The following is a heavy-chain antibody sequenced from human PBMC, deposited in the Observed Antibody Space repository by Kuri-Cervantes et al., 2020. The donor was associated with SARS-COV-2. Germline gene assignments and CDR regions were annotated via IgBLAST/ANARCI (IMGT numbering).Heavy chain of an antibody. J-gene: IGHJ4*02. Sequence: GESLKISCAASGFTFSSYGTHWVRQAPGKGLEWVAFIRYDGSNKYYADSVKGRFTISRDNSNNTLYLQMNILRSEDTAVYYCTKDLAGLGMTHWGQGTLVTVSS. CDR1: GFTFSSYG. CDR2: IRYDGSNK. CDR3: TKDLAGLGMTH. D-gene: IGHD7-27*01. V-gene: IGHV3-30*02.